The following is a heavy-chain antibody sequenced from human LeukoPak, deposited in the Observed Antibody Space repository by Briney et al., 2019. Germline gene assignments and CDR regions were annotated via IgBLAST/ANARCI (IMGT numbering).Heavy chain of an antibody. J-gene: IGHJ4*02. CDR2: IYYSGST. V-gene: IGHV4-39*01. CDR3: ASPSVDGSGEYANDY. Sequence: SETLSLTCTVSGGSISSSSYYWSWIRQPPGKGLEWIGSIYYSGSTYYNPSLKSRVTISVDTSKNQFSLKLSSVTAADTAVYYCASPSVDGSGEYANDYWGQGTLVTVSS. D-gene: IGHD3-10*01. CDR1: GGSISSSSYY.